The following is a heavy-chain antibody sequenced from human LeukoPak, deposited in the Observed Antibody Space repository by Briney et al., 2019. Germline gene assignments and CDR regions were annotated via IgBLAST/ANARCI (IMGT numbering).Heavy chain of an antibody. CDR3: AKDKYQLLPPGSSGWLNFDY. D-gene: IGHD6-19*01. V-gene: IGHV3-30*02. CDR1: GFTFSSYG. CDR2: IRYDGSNK. J-gene: IGHJ4*02. Sequence: PGGSLRLSCAASGFTFSSYGMHWVRQAPGKGLEWVAFIRYDGSNKYYADSVKGRFTISRDNSKNTLYLQMNSLRAEDTAVYYCAKDKYQLLPPGSSGWLNFDYWGQGTLVTVSS.